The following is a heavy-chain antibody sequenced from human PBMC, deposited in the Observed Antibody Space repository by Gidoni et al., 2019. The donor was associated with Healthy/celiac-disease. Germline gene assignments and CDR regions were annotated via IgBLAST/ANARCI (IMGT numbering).Heavy chain of an antibody. J-gene: IGHJ3*02. D-gene: IGHD6-19*01. CDR2: IYTSGST. V-gene: IGHV4-4*07. Sequence: QVQLQESGPGLVTPSETLSLTCTVSGGSISSYYWSWIRQPAGKGLEWIGRIYTSGSTNYNPSLKSRVTMSVDTSKNQFSLKLSSVTAADTAVYYCAETSYSSGWYRSDAFDIWGQGTMVTVSS. CDR1: GGSISSYY. CDR3: AETSYSSGWYRSDAFDI.